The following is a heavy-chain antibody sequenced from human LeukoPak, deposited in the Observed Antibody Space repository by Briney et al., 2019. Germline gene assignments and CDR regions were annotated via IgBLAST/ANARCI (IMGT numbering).Heavy chain of an antibody. D-gene: IGHD4-17*01. CDR2: ISGYIGYEDNI. Sequence: GASVKVSCKTSGYTFSRYSISWVRQTPGQGLQWMAWISGYIGYEDNIHYEATFQGRATLTIDRPTNTYYMELRGLRSDDTALYYCVRDERRADYGAEGYLDYWGQGTLVTVSS. CDR3: VRDERRADYGAEGYLDY. V-gene: IGHV1-18*01. CDR1: GYTFSRYS. J-gene: IGHJ4*02.